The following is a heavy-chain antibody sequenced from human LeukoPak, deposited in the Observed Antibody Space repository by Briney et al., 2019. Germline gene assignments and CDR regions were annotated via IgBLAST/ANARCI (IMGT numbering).Heavy chain of an antibody. J-gene: IGHJ3*02. CDR2: IYYSGST. D-gene: IGHD3-22*01. Sequence: SETLSLTCTVSGGSISSSSYYWGWIRQPPGTGLEWIGSIYYSGSTYYNPSLKSRVTISVDTSKNQFSLKLSSVTAADTAVYYCARDLYSYDSSGAFDIWGQGTMVTVSS. V-gene: IGHV4-39*02. CDR3: ARDLYSYDSSGAFDI. CDR1: GGSISSSSYY.